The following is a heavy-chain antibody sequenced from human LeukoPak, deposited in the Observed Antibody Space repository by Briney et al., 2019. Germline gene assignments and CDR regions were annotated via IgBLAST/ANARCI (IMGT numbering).Heavy chain of an antibody. CDR2: IYWDDDK. CDR3: AHKKAEWELLPFDY. CDR1: GFSLSTSGVG. D-gene: IGHD1-26*01. V-gene: IGHV2-5*02. J-gene: IGHJ4*02. Sequence: SGPTLVKPTQTLTLTCTFSGFSLSTSGVGVGWIRQPPGKALEWLALIYWDDDKRYSPSLKSRLTITKDTSKNQVVLTMTNMDPVDTATYYCAHKKAEWELLPFDYWGQGTLVTVSS.